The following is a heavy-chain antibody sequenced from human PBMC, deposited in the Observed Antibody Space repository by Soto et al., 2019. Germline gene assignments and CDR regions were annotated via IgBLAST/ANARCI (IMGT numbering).Heavy chain of an antibody. CDR2: IYNSVNT. CDR3: ARGPSGDKVDY. D-gene: IGHD3-10*01. Sequence: SETLSLTCTVSGDSISNGYYTWSWIRQPPGRDLEWIGHIYNSVNTYSNPSLKSRVTISADTSKNQFSLKLSSVTAADTAVYYCARGPSGDKVDYWGQGTLVTVSS. V-gene: IGHV4-30-4*01. CDR1: GDSISNGYYT. J-gene: IGHJ4*02.